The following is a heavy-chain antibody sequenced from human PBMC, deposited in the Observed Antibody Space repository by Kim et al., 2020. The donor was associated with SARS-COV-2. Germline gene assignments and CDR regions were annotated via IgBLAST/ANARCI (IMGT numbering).Heavy chain of an antibody. Sequence: SETLSLICSVSGDSMNGYFWSWIRQPPGKGLEWIGYVHSDGSTNYDPSLQSRVTISIQKSEKQFSLKLASVTAADTAVYYCVRHSGRFYFDYWGQGTQVT. CDR2: VHSDGST. CDR1: GDSMNGYF. J-gene: IGHJ4*02. CDR3: VRHSGRFYFDY. V-gene: IGHV4-59*08. D-gene: IGHD1-26*01.